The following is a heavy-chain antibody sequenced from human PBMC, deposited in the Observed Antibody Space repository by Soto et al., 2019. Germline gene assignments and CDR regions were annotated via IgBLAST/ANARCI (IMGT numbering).Heavy chain of an antibody. J-gene: IGHJ4*02. D-gene: IGHD3-9*01. CDR2: IYYSGST. V-gene: IGHV4-30-4*01. Sequence: SETLSLTCTVSGGSISSGDYYWSWIRQPPGKGLEWIGYIYYSGSTYYNPSLKSRVTISVDTSKNQFSLKLSSVTAADTAVYYCARAYDILTGYNFHFDYWGQGTLVTVSS. CDR3: ARAYDILTGYNFHFDY. CDR1: GGSISSGDYY.